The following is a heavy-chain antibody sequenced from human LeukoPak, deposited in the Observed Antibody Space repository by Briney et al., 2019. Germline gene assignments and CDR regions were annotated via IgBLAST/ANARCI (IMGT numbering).Heavy chain of an antibody. CDR1: GYTFTSYD. CDR3: ARDRWLSADAFDI. V-gene: IGHV1-8*01. CDR2: MNPNSGNT. D-gene: IGHD3-16*02. J-gene: IGHJ3*02. Sequence: ASVKVSCKASGYTFTSYDINWVRQATGQGLEWMGWMNPNSGNTGYAQKFQGRVTMTRDTSISTAYMELSRLRSDDTAVYYCARDRWLSADAFDIWGQGTMVTVSS.